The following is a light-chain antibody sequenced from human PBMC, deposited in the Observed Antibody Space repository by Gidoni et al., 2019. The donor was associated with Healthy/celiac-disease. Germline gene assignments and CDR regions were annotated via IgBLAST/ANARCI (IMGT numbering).Light chain of an antibody. V-gene: IGLV3-21*04. Sequence: SYVLTQPPSVSVAPGKTARITCGGNNIGSKSVHWYQQKPGQAPVLVIYDDSDRPSGIPYRFSGSISGNTATLTISSVDAGDEADYYCQVWDSSLYVFGTGSKVTVL. CDR3: QVWDSSLYV. CDR1: NIGSKS. J-gene: IGLJ1*01. CDR2: DDS.